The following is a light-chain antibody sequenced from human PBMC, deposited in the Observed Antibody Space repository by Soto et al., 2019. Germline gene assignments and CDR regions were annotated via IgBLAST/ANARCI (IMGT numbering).Light chain of an antibody. CDR1: QSIRSY. V-gene: IGKV1-39*01. J-gene: IGKJ2*01. CDR3: QQSYTTPYT. Sequence: DIQMTQSPSSLSASVGDRVTITCRASQSIRSYLNWYHQKPGKTPQLLIYGASNLHSGAPSRFTGSGSGTHFTLTISSLQPEDFATYYCQQSYTTPYTFGQGTKLEIK. CDR2: GAS.